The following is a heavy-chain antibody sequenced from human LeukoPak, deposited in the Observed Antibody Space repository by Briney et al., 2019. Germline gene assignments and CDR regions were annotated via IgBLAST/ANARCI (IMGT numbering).Heavy chain of an antibody. D-gene: IGHD6-19*01. J-gene: IGHJ4*02. CDR1: GFTFSSYS. CDR2: ISSSSSYI. V-gene: IGHV3-21*01. Sequence: GGSLRLSCAASGFTFSSYSMNWVRQAPGKGLEWVSSISSSSSYIYYADSVKGRFTISRDNAKNSLYLQMNSLRAEDTAVYYCARDTMEQWLVEGLDYWGQGTLVTVSS. CDR3: ARDTMEQWLVEGLDY.